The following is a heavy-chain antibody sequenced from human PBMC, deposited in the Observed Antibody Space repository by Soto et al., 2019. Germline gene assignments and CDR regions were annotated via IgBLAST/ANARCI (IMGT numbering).Heavy chain of an antibody. D-gene: IGHD3-3*01. CDR2: IDPSDSYT. CDR1: GYSFTSYW. Sequence: LKISCKGSGYSFTSYWISWVRQMPGKGLEWMGRIDPSDSYTNYSPSFQGHVTISADKSISTAYLQWSSLKASDTAMYYCARRDFWSGYYTNGMDVWGQGTTVTVSS. J-gene: IGHJ6*02. CDR3: ARRDFWSGYYTNGMDV. V-gene: IGHV5-10-1*01.